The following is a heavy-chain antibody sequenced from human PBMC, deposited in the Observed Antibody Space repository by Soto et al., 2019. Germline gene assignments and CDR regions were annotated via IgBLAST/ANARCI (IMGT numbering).Heavy chain of an antibody. CDR3: AKEGTSGSYYFDY. D-gene: IGHD6-19*01. V-gene: IGHV3-23*01. Sequence: GGSLRLSCAASGFTFCSYAMSWVRQAPGKGLEWVSTISGSGGSPYYADSVKGRFTISRDNSKNTLYLQMNSLRAGDSAIYYCAKEGTSGSYYFDYWGQGTLVTVSS. CDR1: GFTFCSYA. CDR2: ISGSGGSP. J-gene: IGHJ4*02.